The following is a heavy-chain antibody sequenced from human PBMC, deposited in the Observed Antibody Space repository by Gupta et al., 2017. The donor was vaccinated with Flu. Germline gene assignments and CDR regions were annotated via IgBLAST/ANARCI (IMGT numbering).Heavy chain of an antibody. V-gene: IGHV3-73*01. CDR2: IRSKANSYAT. Sequence: GKGLEGVGRIRSKANSYATAYAASVKGRFTISRDDSKNTAYLQMNSLKTEDTAVYYCTRGYCSSTSCYTFDYWGQGTLVTVSS. CDR3: TRGYCSSTSCYTFDY. J-gene: IGHJ4*02. D-gene: IGHD2-2*02.